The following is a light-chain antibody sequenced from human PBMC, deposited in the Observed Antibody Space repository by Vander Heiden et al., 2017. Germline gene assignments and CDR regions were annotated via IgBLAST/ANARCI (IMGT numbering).Light chain of an antibody. J-gene: IGLJ1*01. Sequence: SYEPTQPPSASVSPGQTARITCSGDALPKQYAYWYQQKPGQAPVLVIYKGSERPSGIPERFSGSSSGTTVTLTISGVQAEDEADYYCQSADSSGTYVFGTGTKVTVL. CDR1: ALPKQY. CDR2: KGS. CDR3: QSADSSGTYV. V-gene: IGLV3-25*03.